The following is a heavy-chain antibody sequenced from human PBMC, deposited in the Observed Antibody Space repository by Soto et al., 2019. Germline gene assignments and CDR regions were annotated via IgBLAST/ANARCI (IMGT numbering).Heavy chain of an antibody. D-gene: IGHD1-1*01. V-gene: IGHV4-4*02. Sequence: PSETLSLTCTLSGGSVRAPDWWNWVRQSPDKGLEWIAEVHISGHSNYNPSLRSRVSVSIDSSKNQFYLNLNSVTAADTAIYYCARVRQGCSANNCYFEPWGQGTQVTGLL. J-gene: IGHJ1*01. CDR1: GGSVRAPDW. CDR2: VHISGHS. CDR3: ARVRQGCSANNCYFEP.